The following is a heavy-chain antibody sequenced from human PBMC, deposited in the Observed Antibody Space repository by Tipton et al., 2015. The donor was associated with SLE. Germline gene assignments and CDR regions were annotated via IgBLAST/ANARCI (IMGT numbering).Heavy chain of an antibody. CDR1: GFTFSSYS. Sequence: GSLRLSCAASGFTFSSYSINWVRQAPGKGLEWVSSISSSSSTIYYADSVKGRFTISSDNAKNSLYLQMNSLRAEDTAVYYCARARRGDYNSWGQGTLVTVSS. V-gene: IGHV3-48*01. CDR3: ARARRGDYNS. D-gene: IGHD5-24*01. J-gene: IGHJ5*02. CDR2: ISSSSSTI.